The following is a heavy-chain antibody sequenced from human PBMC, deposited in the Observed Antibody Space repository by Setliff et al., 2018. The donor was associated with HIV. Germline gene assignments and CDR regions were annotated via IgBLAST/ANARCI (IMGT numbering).Heavy chain of an antibody. Sequence: SETLSLTCAVSGYAITSGFYWGWIRQPPGKGLEWIGSIYHSGTTNYNSSLKSRVTISVDTSQNQFSLKLSSVTAADTAVYYCARDPPGYGDSKDYWGQGKLVTVSS. CDR1: GYAITSGFY. CDR3: ARDPPGYGDSKDY. V-gene: IGHV4-38-2*02. J-gene: IGHJ4*02. D-gene: IGHD4-17*01. CDR2: IYHSGTT.